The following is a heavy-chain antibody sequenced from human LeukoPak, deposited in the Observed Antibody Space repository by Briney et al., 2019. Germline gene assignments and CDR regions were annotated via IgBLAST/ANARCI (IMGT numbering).Heavy chain of an antibody. J-gene: IGHJ4*02. V-gene: IGHV4-34*01. CDR1: GGSFSGYY. D-gene: IGHD3-16*01. Sequence: PSETLSLTCAVYGGSFSGYYRSWIRQPPGKGLEWIGEINHSGSTNYNPSLKSRVTISVDTSKNQFSLKLSSVTAADTAVYYCARLALIYYFDYWGQGTLVTVSS. CDR3: ARLALIYYFDY. CDR2: INHSGST.